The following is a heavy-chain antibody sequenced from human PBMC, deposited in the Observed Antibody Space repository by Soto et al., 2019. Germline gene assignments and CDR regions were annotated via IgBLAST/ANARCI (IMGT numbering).Heavy chain of an antibody. V-gene: IGHV3-48*02. J-gene: IGHJ4*02. CDR1: GFTFSSYS. CDR3: ARGGKYSSSSHTFDY. Sequence: GGSLRLSCAASGFTFSSYSMNWVRQAPGKGLEWVSYISSSSSTIYYADSVKGRFTISRDNAKNSLYLQMNGLRDDDTAVYYCARGGKYSSSSHTFDYWGQGTLVTVSS. CDR2: ISSSSSTI. D-gene: IGHD6-6*01.